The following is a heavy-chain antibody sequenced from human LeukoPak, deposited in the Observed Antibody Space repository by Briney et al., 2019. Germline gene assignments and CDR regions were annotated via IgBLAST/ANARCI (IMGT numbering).Heavy chain of an antibody. CDR3: ASRIVGTPDYFDY. V-gene: IGHV3-7*01. D-gene: IGHD1-26*01. CDR2: IFQDGNDK. CDR1: GFTFRTYC. Sequence: GGSLRLSCAASGFTFRTYCMSWVRQAPGKGLEWVANIFQDGNDKYYVDSVKGRFTISRDNAKNSLYLQLNSLRVEDTAVYYCASRIVGTPDYFDYWGQGTLVTVSS. J-gene: IGHJ4*02.